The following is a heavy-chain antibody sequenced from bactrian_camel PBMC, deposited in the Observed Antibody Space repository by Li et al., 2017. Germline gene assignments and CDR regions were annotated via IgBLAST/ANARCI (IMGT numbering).Heavy chain of an antibody. D-gene: IGHD8*01. V-gene: IGHV3S63*01. CDR1: RDSYDYYS. Sequence: HVQLVESGGGSVVAGGSLRLSCTFTRDSYDYYSMGWFRQGPGKEREGVAVIYAHGSSTRYAESVKGRFTIFQDNAKKMVYLQMNSLQPEDTAMYYCAAARSDNWLPLSERAYNYWGQGTQVTVS. J-gene: IGHJ4*01. CDR3: AAARSDNWLPLSERAYNY. CDR2: IYAHGSST.